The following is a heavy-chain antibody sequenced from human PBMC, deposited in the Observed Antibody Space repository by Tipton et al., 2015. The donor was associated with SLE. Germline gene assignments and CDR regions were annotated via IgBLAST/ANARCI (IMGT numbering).Heavy chain of an antibody. V-gene: IGHV3-23*01. CDR1: GFTFSSYA. Sequence: SLRLSCAASGFTFSSYAMSWVRQAPGKGLEWVSAISGSGGSTYYADSVKGRFTISRDNSKNTLYLQMNSLRAEDTAVYYCAKLFLLYSSGTVPFDYWGQGTLVTVSS. CDR3: AKLFLLYSSGTVPFDY. J-gene: IGHJ4*02. D-gene: IGHD6-19*01. CDR2: ISGSGGST.